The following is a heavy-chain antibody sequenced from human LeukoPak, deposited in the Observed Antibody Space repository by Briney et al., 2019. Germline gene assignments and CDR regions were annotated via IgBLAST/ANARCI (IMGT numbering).Heavy chain of an antibody. V-gene: IGHV3-7*01. D-gene: IGHD3-22*01. CDR3: ARMGTRITMIVVVTPYYLDY. J-gene: IGHJ4*02. Sequence: PGGSLRLSCAASGFTFSSYWMSWVRQAPGKGLEWVANIKQDGSEKYYVDSVKGRFTISRDNAKNSLYLQMNSLRAEDTAVYYRARMGTRITMIVVVTPYYLDYWGQGTLVTVSS. CDR1: GFTFSSYW. CDR2: IKQDGSEK.